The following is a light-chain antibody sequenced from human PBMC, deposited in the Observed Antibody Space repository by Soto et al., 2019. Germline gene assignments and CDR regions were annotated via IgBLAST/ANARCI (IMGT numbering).Light chain of an antibody. J-gene: IGKJ1*01. CDR2: GAS. CDR3: QQYDRSWT. Sequence: ETVLTQSPGTLSLSPGERVTLSCRASQSVSSSYLAWYHQRPGQAPRLLIYGASRRATGIPDRFSGSGSGTDFTLTISRLEPEDFAVYYSQQYDRSWTFGQGTKVDIK. CDR1: QSVSSSY. V-gene: IGKV3-20*01.